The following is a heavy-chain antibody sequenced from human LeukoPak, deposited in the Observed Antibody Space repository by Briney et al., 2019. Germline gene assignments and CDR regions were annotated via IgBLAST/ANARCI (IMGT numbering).Heavy chain of an antibody. D-gene: IGHD2-15*01. CDR2: IIPILGIA. V-gene: IGHV1-69*04. CDR3: ARKVVAATAYFDY. Sequence: GASVKVSCKASGGTFSSYAISWVRQAPGQGLEWMGRIIPILGIANYAQKFQGRVTMTRDTSTSTVYMELSSLRSEDTAVYYCARKVVAATAYFDYWGQGTLVTVSS. CDR1: GGTFSSYA. J-gene: IGHJ4*02.